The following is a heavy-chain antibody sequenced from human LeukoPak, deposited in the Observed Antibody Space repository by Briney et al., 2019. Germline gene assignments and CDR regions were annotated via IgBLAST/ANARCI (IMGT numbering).Heavy chain of an antibody. D-gene: IGHD2-8*01. Sequence: GGSLRLSCAASGFTFSTYSMNWVRQAPGKGLEWVSSISSSSSYIYYADSVKGRFTISRDNAKNSLYLQMNSLRAEDTAVYYCARGRRATGAGYASSLDPWGQGTLVTVSS. CDR1: GFTFSTYS. J-gene: IGHJ5*02. V-gene: IGHV3-21*06. CDR2: ISSSSSYI. CDR3: ARGRRATGAGYASSLDP.